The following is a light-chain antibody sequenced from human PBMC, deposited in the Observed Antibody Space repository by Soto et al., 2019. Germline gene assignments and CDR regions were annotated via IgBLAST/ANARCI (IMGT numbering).Light chain of an antibody. V-gene: IGKV3-15*01. CDR2: GAS. Sequence: ETVMTQSPATLSVSPGERATLSCRASQSVSSNLAWYQQKPGQAPRLLIYGASTRATDIPARFSGSGSGTEFTLTISSLQSEDYAVYYCQQYNNLPRTFGGGTKVDIK. CDR1: QSVSSN. CDR3: QQYNNLPRT. J-gene: IGKJ4*01.